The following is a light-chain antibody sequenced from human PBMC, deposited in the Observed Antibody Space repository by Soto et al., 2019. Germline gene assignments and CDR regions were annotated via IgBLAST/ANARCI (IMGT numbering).Light chain of an antibody. CDR1: KSVSSSY. CDR3: QQYGSSPWT. Sequence: EIVLTQSPGTLSLSPGERATLSCRASKSVSSSYLAWDQQKPGQAPRLLIYGASFRATGIPDRFSGSGSGTDFTLTISKLEPEDFAVYYCQQYGSSPWTFGQGTKVDIK. CDR2: GAS. J-gene: IGKJ1*01. V-gene: IGKV3-20*01.